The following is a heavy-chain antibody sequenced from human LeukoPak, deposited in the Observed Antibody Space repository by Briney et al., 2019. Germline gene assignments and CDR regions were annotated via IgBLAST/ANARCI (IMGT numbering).Heavy chain of an antibody. V-gene: IGHV4-59*08. D-gene: IGHD3-9*01. CDR3: ARHGGYDIFARFDP. CDR2: MYYSGST. Sequence: KASETLSLTCTVSGDSISSYYWSWIRQPPGKGLEWIGYMYYSGSTNYNPSLKSRVPISVDTSKNQFSLKLSSVTAADTAVYYCARHGGYDIFARFDPWGQGTLVTVSS. J-gene: IGHJ5*02. CDR1: GDSISSYY.